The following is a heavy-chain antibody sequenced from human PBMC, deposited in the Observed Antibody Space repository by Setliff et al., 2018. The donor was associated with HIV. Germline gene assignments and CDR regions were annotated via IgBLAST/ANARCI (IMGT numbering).Heavy chain of an antibody. CDR1: GASFVGDNH. CDR2: FMYTDIHYVNYLN. CDR3: ARRLYSSSWTPNWFDP. V-gene: IGHV4-30-4*01. D-gene: IGHD6-13*01. J-gene: IGHJ5*02. Sequence: SETLSLTCAVSGASFVGDNHWSWIRQTPERGLEWIAYFMYTDIHYVNYLNYRNPSLASRLSISVDKSKNQFSLTLSSVTAADTAVYYCARRLYSSSWTPNWFDPWGQGTLVTVSS.